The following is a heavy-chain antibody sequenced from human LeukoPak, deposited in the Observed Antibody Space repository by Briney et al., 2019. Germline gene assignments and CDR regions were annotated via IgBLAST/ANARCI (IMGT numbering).Heavy chain of an antibody. CDR2: IYYSGNT. V-gene: IGHV4-34*11. Sequence: SETLSLTCAVYGGSFSGYYWSWIRQPPGKGLEWIGYIYYSGNTNYNPSLKSRVTISVDTSKSQFSLDLYFVTAADTAVYYCARLPMVRGVTEYYFDYWGQGTLVTVSS. D-gene: IGHD3-10*01. CDR3: ARLPMVRGVTEYYFDY. J-gene: IGHJ4*02. CDR1: GGSFSGYY.